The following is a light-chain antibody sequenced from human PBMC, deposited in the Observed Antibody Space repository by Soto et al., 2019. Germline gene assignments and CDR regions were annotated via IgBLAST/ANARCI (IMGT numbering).Light chain of an antibody. CDR1: QSVTSNY. J-gene: IGKJ5*01. CDR2: GAS. Sequence: EIVLTQSPGTLSLSPGERATLSCRASQSVTSNYLAWYQQKPGQAPRLLIFGASIRDTGIPDRFSGRGSGTVFTLTISRLEPEDFAIYYCQFYGSSLITFGQGTRLEIK. CDR3: QFYGSSLIT. V-gene: IGKV3-20*01.